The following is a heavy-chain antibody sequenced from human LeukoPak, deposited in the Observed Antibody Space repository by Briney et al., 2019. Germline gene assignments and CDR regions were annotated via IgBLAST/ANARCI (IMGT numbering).Heavy chain of an antibody. V-gene: IGHV3-7*01. Sequence: GGSLRLSCAASAFTFSRYWTTWVRQAPGKGLEGGANINEDGSEKYYLDSVRGRFTISRDNDKNSLYLQMDSLRAEDTAVYYCARLFVYGSGAEAFDYWGQGALVTVSS. D-gene: IGHD3-10*01. J-gene: IGHJ4*02. CDR1: AFTFSRYW. CDR3: ARLFVYGSGAEAFDY. CDR2: INEDGSEK.